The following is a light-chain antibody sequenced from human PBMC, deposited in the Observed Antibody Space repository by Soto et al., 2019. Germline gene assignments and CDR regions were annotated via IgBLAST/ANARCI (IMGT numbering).Light chain of an antibody. V-gene: IGKV1-5*01. J-gene: IGKJ1*01. CDR1: QSITNR. Sequence: DIQMTQSPSTLSASVGDRVTITCRASQSITNRLAWYQQKPGKAPRVVIYDASSLESGVPSRFSGSGFGTEFILTINSLQPDDFATSCCQHYGGMWAFGQGTKVEVK. CDR3: QHYGGMWA. CDR2: DAS.